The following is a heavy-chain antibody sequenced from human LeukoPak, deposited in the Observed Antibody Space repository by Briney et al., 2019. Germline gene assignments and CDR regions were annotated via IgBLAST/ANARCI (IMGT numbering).Heavy chain of an antibody. CDR2: IYYSGST. D-gene: IGHD1-1*01. CDR1: GDSISNYY. CDR3: ARHGNGAFDI. J-gene: IGHJ3*02. Sequence: KSSETLSLTCTVSGDSISNYYGSWIRQPPGKGLEWIGHIYYSGSTNYNPSLKSRVTISVDTSKNQFSLRLSSVTAADTAVYYCARHGNGAFDIWGQGTMVTVSS. V-gene: IGHV4-59*08.